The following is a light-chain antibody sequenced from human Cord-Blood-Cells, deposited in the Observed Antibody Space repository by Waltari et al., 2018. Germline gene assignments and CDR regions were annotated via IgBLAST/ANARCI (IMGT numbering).Light chain of an antibody. CDR2: GAS. CDR3: QQYNNWPRT. V-gene: IGKV3-15*01. CDR1: QGVSSN. J-gene: IGKJ1*01. Sequence: EIVMTQSPATLSVSPGERATLSCRASQGVSSNLAWYQQKPGQAPRLLIYGASTRATGIPARFSGSWSGTEFTLTVSSLQSEDFAVYDCQQYNNWPRTFGQGTKVEIK.